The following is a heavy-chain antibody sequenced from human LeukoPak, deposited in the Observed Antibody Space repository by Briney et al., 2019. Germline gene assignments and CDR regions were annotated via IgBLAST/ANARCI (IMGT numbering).Heavy chain of an antibody. CDR3: ARGTHDYGDLYFDY. Sequence: SETLSLTCAVYGGSFSGYYWSWIRQPAGKGLEWIGRIYTSGSTNYNPSLKSRVTISVDTSKNQFSLKLSSVTAADTAVYYCARGTHDYGDLYFDYWGQGTLVTVSS. D-gene: IGHD4-17*01. V-gene: IGHV4-59*10. CDR1: GGSFSGYY. CDR2: IYTSGST. J-gene: IGHJ4*02.